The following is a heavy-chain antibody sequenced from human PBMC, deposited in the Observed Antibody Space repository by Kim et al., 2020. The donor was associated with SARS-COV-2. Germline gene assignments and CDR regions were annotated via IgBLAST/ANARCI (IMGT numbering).Heavy chain of an antibody. Sequence: YATPVKGRFAISRDDSKNTLFLQMNSLESEDTAMYYCATTGGCNGNACDYWGQGTLVTVSS. V-gene: IGHV3-15*01. D-gene: IGHD6-19*01. J-gene: IGHJ4*02. CDR3: ATTGGCNGNACDY.